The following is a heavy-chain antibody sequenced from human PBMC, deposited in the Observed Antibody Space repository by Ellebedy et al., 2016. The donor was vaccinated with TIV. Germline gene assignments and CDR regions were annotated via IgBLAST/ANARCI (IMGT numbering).Heavy chain of an antibody. J-gene: IGHJ4*02. D-gene: IGHD3-22*01. CDR3: ARLPNYYDSSGLFDY. Sequence: SETLSLXXAVYGGSFSGYYWSWIRQPPGKGLEWIGSIYYSGGTYYNPSLKSRVTISVDTSKNQFSLKLSSVTAADTAVYYCARLPNYYDSSGLFDYWGQGTLVTVSS. CDR2: IYYSGGT. CDR1: GGSFSGYY. V-gene: IGHV4-34*01.